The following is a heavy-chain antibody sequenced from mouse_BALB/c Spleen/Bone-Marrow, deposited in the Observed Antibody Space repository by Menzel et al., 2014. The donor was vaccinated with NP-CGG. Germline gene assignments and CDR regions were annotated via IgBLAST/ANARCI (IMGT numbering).Heavy chain of an antibody. CDR2: IDPANGNT. V-gene: IGHV14-3*02. CDR1: GFNIKDTY. D-gene: IGHD1-1*01. CDR3: APYYYGSSSFAY. J-gene: IGHJ3*01. Sequence: EVKLVESGAELVKPGASVKLSCTASGFNIKDTYMHWVKQRPEQGLEWIGRIDPANGNTKYDPKFQGKATITADTSSNTAYLQLGSLTSEDTAVYYCAPYYYGSSSFAYWGQGTLVTVSA.